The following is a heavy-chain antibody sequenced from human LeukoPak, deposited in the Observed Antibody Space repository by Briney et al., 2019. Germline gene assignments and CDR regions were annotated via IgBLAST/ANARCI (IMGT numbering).Heavy chain of an antibody. V-gene: IGHV3-53*01. CDR3: ARLGVGAIYFDY. J-gene: IGHJ4*02. Sequence: GGSLRLSCAASGFTVSTNYMGWVRQAPGKGLEWVSVIYTGGSTYYADSLKGRFTISRDNSKNTLYLQMNSLRAEDTAVYYCARLGVGAIYFDYWGQGTLVTVSS. CDR2: IYTGGST. D-gene: IGHD1-26*01. CDR1: GFTVSTNY.